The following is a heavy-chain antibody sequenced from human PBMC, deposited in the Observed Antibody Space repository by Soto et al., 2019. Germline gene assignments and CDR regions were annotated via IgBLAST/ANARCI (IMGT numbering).Heavy chain of an antibody. CDR2: SKANHQIFAT. CDR1: GFRFSDHY. V-gene: IGHV3-72*01. CDR3: ANEGEARYLEI. Sequence: EVQLVESGGSWVQSGGSLRLSCAASGFRFSDHYMDWVRQAPGKGLEWVGRSKANHQIFATEYAASVKGRLTISRDVSQNSVHLQMESLQPEDTAVYFCANEGEARYLEIWGQGTMVTVSS. J-gene: IGHJ4*02. D-gene: IGHD1-1*01.